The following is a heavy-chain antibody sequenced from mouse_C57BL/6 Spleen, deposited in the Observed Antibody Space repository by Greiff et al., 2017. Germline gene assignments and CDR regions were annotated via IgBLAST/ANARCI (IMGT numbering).Heavy chain of an antibody. CDR3: AGRGSYYDYDGDFDY. Sequence: EVHLVESGGGLVKPGGSLKLSCAASGFTFSSYTMSWVRQTPEQRLEWVATISGGGGNTYYPDSVKGRFTLSRDKSYNTLYLQMSSLRSEDADLYCCAGRGSYYDYDGDFDYWGKGTMVTVSA. V-gene: IGHV5-9*01. CDR2: ISGGGGNT. CDR1: GFTFSSYT. D-gene: IGHD2-4*01. J-gene: IGHJ3*01.